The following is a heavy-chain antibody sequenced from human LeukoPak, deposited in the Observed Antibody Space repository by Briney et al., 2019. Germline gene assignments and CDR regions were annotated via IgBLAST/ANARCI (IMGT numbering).Heavy chain of an antibody. V-gene: IGHV3-43*02. Sequence: GGSLRLSCAASGFTFDDYAMHWVRQAPGKGLEWVSLISGDGGSTYYANSVKGRFTISRDNSKNSLYLQMNSLRTGDTALYYCAKDKAGGQQLVQALLDYWGQGTLVTVSS. D-gene: IGHD6-13*01. CDR2: ISGDGGST. CDR3: AKDKAGGQQLVQALLDY. CDR1: GFTFDDYA. J-gene: IGHJ4*02.